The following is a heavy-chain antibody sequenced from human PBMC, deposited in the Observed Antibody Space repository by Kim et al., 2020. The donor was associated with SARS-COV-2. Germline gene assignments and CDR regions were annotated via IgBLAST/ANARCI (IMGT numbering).Heavy chain of an antibody. Sequence: GGSLRLSCAASGFTFSSYSMNWVRQAPGKGLEWVSSISSSSSYIYYADSVKGRFTISRDNAKNSLYLQMNSLRAEDTAVYYCARVGATEYYYGMDVWGQGTTVTVSS. D-gene: IGHD1-26*01. J-gene: IGHJ6*02. V-gene: IGHV3-21*01. CDR3: ARVGATEYYYGMDV. CDR2: ISSSSSYI. CDR1: GFTFSSYS.